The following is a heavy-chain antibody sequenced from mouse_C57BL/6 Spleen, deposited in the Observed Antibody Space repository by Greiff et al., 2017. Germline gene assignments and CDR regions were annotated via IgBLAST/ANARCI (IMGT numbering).Heavy chain of an antibody. D-gene: IGHD2-4*01. CDR3: ARKEGDYYDYDWFAY. V-gene: IGHV2-2*01. CDR2: IWSGGST. Sequence: VQVVESGPGLVQPSQSLSITCTVSGFSLTSYGVHWVRQSPGKGLEWLGVIWSGGSTDYNAAFISRLSISKDNSKSQVFFKMNSLQADDTAIYYCARKEGDYYDYDWFAYWGQGTLVTVSA. CDR1: GFSLTSYG. J-gene: IGHJ3*01.